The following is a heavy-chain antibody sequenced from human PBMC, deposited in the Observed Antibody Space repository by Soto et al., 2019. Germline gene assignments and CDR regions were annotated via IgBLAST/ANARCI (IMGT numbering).Heavy chain of an antibody. CDR1: GFTFSSYG. Sequence: GGSLRLSCAASGFTFSSYGMHWVRQAPGKGLEWVAVIWYDGSNKYYADSVKGRFTISRDNSKNTLYLQMNSLRAEDTAVYYCARDYEYYGSGSYSVDVWGQGTTVTVSS. V-gene: IGHV3-33*01. J-gene: IGHJ6*02. CDR2: IWYDGSNK. CDR3: ARDYEYYGSGSYSVDV. D-gene: IGHD3-10*01.